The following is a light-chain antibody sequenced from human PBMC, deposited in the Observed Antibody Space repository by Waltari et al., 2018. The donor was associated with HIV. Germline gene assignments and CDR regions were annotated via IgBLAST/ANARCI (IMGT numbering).Light chain of an antibody. CDR1: SANIGAGYD. CDR3: QSYDSSLSNWV. V-gene: IGLV1-40*01. Sequence: QAVLTQPPSVSGAPGQRVTISCPGSSANIGAGYDVHWSQQLPGTAPKLLIYVNSNRPSGVPDRFSGSKSGTSASLAITGLQPDDETDYYCQSYDSSLSNWVFGGGTKLTVL. J-gene: IGLJ3*02. CDR2: VNS.